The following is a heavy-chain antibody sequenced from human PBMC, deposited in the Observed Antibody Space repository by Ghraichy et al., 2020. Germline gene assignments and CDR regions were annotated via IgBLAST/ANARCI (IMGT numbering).Heavy chain of an antibody. Sequence: SETLSLTCAVYGGSFSGYYWSWIRQPPGKGLEWIGEINNSGSTNYNPSLKSRVTISVDTSKNQFSLKLRSVTAADTAVYYRASGRAMGGLWIWGQGTLVTVSS. D-gene: IGHD5-18*01. CDR3: ASGRAMGGLWI. V-gene: IGHV4-34*01. J-gene: IGHJ4*02. CDR1: GGSFSGYY. CDR2: INNSGST.